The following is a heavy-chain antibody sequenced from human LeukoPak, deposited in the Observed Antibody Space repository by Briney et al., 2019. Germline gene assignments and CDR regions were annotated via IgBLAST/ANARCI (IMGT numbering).Heavy chain of an antibody. D-gene: IGHD3-10*01. Sequence: SETLCLTCTVSGGSISSGDYYWSWIRQPPGKGLEWIGYIYYSGSTYYNPSLKSRVTISVDTSKNQFSLQLSSVTAADTAVYYCARVAPTFGELYYWGQGTLVTVSS. CDR3: ARVAPTFGELYY. CDR1: GGSISSGDYY. J-gene: IGHJ4*02. V-gene: IGHV4-30-4*01. CDR2: IYYSGST.